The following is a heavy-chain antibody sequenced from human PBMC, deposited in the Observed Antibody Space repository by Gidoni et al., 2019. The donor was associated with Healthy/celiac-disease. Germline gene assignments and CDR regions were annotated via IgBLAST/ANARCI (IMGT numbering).Heavy chain of an antibody. CDR1: GFTFSSYD. D-gene: IGHD3-16*02. CDR3: AREGKYDYVWGSYRPHWYFDL. CDR2: IGTAGDT. V-gene: IGHV3-13*04. Sequence: EVQLVESGGGLVQPGGSLRLSCAASGFTFSSYDMHWVRQATGKGLEWVSAIGTAGDTYYPGSVKGRFTISSENAKNSLYLKMNSLRAGDTAVYYCAREGKYDYVWGSYRPHWYFDLWGRGTLVTVSS. J-gene: IGHJ2*01.